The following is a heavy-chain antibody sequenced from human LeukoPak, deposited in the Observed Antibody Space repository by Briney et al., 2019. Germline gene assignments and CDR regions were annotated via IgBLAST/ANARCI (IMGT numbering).Heavy chain of an antibody. CDR3: ATATGYDLDY. J-gene: IGHJ4*02. D-gene: IGHD3-9*01. CDR2: INHSGST. CDR1: GGSFSGYY. Sequence: PSETLPLTCAVYGGSFSGYYWSWIRQPPGKGLEWIGEINHSGSTNYNPSLKSRVTISVDTSKNQFSLKLSSVTAADTAVYYCATATGYDLDYWGQGTLVTVSS. V-gene: IGHV4-34*01.